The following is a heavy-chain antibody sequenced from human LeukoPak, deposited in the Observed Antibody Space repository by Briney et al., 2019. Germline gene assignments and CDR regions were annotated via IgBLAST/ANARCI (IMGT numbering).Heavy chain of an antibody. J-gene: IGHJ4*02. CDR1: GFTFSDYA. D-gene: IGHD2/OR15-2a*01. Sequence: GGSLRLSCAASGFTFSDYAMSWIRQAPGQGLEWVSYISSSSSYTNYADSVKGRFTISRDNAKNSLDLQMNSLRAEDTAVYYCARVCETRLLGDTYLLCRGQGTLVTVSS. CDR2: ISSSSSYT. V-gene: IGHV3-11*03. CDR3: ARVCETRLLGDTYLLC.